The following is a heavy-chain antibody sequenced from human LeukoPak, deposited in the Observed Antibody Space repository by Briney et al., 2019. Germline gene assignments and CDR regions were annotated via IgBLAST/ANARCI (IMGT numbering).Heavy chain of an antibody. CDR3: ARWGPDKRFDY. CDR2: IWYDGSNK. J-gene: IGHJ4*02. CDR1: GFTFSSYA. V-gene: IGHV3-33*08. Sequence: GGSLRLSCAASGFTFSSYAMHWVRQAPGKGLEWVAVIWYDGSNKYYADSVKGRFTISRDNSKNTLFLQMNSLRAEDTAVYYCARWGPDKRFDYWGQGALVTVSS. D-gene: IGHD3-16*01.